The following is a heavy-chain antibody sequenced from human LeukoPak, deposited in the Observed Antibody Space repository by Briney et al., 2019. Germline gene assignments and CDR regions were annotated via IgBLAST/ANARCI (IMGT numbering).Heavy chain of an antibody. D-gene: IGHD2-15*01. CDR1: GGSISSYY. V-gene: IGHV4-4*07. J-gene: IGHJ5*02. CDR2: IYTSGST. Sequence: SETLSLTCTVSGGSISSYYWSWIRQPAGKGLEWNGRIYTSGSTNYNPSLKSRVTMSVDTSKNQFSLKLSSVTAADTAVYYCARDVVVAATSRRNWFDPWGQGTLVTVSS. CDR3: ARDVVVAATSRRNWFDP.